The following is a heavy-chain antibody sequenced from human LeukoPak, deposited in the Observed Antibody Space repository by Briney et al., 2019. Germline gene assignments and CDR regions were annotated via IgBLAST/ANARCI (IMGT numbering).Heavy chain of an antibody. CDR3: AKGPTIYSGSYNFDY. J-gene: IGHJ4*02. CDR1: GFTFSSYW. D-gene: IGHD1-26*01. V-gene: IGHV3-7*03. Sequence: GGSLRLSCAASGFTFSSYWMSWVRQAPGKGLEWVANIKQDGSEKYYVDSVKGRFTISRDNAKNSLYLQMNSLRAEDTAVYYCAKGPTIYSGSYNFDYWGQGTLVTVSS. CDR2: IKQDGSEK.